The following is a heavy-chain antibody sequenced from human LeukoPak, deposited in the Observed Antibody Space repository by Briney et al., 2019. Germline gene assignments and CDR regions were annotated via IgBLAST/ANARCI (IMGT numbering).Heavy chain of an antibody. D-gene: IGHD2-8*02. J-gene: IGHJ4*02. CDR3: ARRVNTGYYFDY. Sequence: GESLKISCKGSGYSFSTYWIGWVRQMPGKGLELMGIIYPGDSDTTYSPSFQGQVTISADKSISTAYLQWSSLEASDTAMYYCARRVNTGYYFDYWGQGTLVTVSS. V-gene: IGHV5-51*01. CDR2: IYPGDSDT. CDR1: GYSFSTYW.